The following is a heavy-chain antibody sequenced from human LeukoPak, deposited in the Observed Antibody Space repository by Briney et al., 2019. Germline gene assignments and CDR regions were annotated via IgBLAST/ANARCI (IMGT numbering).Heavy chain of an antibody. V-gene: IGHV1-69*13. D-gene: IGHD1-26*01. CDR1: GGTFSSYA. CDR2: IIPIFGTA. J-gene: IGHJ6*02. Sequence: GASVKVSCKASGGTFSSYAISWVRQAPGQGLEWMGGIIPIFGTANYAQKFQGRVTITADESTSTAYMELSSLRSEDTAVYYCARVEHRPKDYHYYGMDVGGQGPRALVSS. CDR3: ARVEHRPKDYHYYGMDV.